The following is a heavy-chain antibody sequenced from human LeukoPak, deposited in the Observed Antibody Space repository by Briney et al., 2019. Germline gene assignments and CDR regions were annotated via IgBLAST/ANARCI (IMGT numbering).Heavy chain of an antibody. Sequence: PSETLSLTCTVSGGSISSGGYYWSWIRQHPGKGLEWIGYIYYSGSTYYNPSLKSRVTISVDTSKNQFSLKLSSVTAADTAVYYCARGVGTTVVNWFDPWGQGTLVTVSS. D-gene: IGHD4-23*01. V-gene: IGHV4-31*03. CDR2: IYYSGST. CDR1: GGSISSGGYY. CDR3: ARGVGTTVVNWFDP. J-gene: IGHJ5*02.